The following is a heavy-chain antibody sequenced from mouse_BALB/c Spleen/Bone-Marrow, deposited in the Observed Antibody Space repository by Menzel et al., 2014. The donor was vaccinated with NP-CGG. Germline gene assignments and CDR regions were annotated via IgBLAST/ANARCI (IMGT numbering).Heavy chain of an antibody. Sequence: EVKLVESGPELVKLGASMKISCKASGYSFTGYTMNWVKQSHGKNLEWIGLINPYNGGTNYNQKFKGKATLTVDKSSSTAYMELLSLTSEDSAVYYCARDYCGFSYGFAYWGQGTLVTVSA. CDR2: INPYNGGT. V-gene: IGHV1-18*01. D-gene: IGHD1-1*01. CDR3: ARDYCGFSYGFAY. J-gene: IGHJ3*01. CDR1: GYSFTGYT.